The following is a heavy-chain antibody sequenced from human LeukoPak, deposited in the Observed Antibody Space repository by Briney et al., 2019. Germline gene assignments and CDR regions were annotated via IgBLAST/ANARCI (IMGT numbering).Heavy chain of an antibody. Sequence: GESLKISCKGSGYTFSSYWIGWVRQMPGKGLEWMGIIYPGDSDTRYSPSLQGQVTISVDTSIGTAYLQWSSLKASDTAIYYCARQNNFRLDYWGQGTLVTVSS. CDR1: GYTFSSYW. J-gene: IGHJ4*02. V-gene: IGHV5-51*01. CDR3: ARQNNFRLDY. CDR2: IYPGDSDT. D-gene: IGHD5-24*01.